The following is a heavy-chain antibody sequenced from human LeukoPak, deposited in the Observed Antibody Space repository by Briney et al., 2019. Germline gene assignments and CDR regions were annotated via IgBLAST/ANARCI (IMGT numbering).Heavy chain of an antibody. Sequence: GGSLRLSCAASGFTVSSNYMSGVRQAPGKGLEWVSVIYSGGSTYYADSVKGRFTISSDNSKNTLYLQMNSLTAEDTAVYYCSRGATYKGSTFDYWGQGTLVTVSS. CDR3: SRGATYKGSTFDY. V-gene: IGHV3-66*01. D-gene: IGHD1-14*01. CDR1: GFTVSSNY. CDR2: IYSGGST. J-gene: IGHJ4*02.